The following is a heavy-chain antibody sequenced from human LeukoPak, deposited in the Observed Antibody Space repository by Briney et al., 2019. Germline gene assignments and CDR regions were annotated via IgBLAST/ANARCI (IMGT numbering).Heavy chain of an antibody. CDR2: INPSGDST. Sequence: AASVKVSCKASGYTFTSYYMHWVRQAPGQGLEWMGIINPSGDSTNFAQKFQGRVTMTRDTSTSTVYKELSSLRSEDTAVYYCARDQGAYYYESTGYYWGGFDYWGQGTLVTVSS. D-gene: IGHD3-22*01. V-gene: IGHV1-46*01. J-gene: IGHJ4*02. CDR3: ARDQGAYYYESTGYYWGGFDY. CDR1: GYTFTSYY.